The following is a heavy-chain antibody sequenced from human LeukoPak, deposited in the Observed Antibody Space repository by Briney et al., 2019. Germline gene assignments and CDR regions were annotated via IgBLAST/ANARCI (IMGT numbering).Heavy chain of an antibody. CDR1: GGTFSSYA. CDR2: IIPIFGTA. CDR3: ARTVGHSGYDYLAWFDY. Sequence: SVKVSCKASGGTFSSYAISWVRQAPGQGLEWMGGIIPIFGTANYAQKFQGRVTITADKSTSTAYMELSSLRSEDTAVYYCARTVGHSGYDYLAWFDYWGQGTLVTVSS. V-gene: IGHV1-69*06. D-gene: IGHD5-12*01. J-gene: IGHJ4*02.